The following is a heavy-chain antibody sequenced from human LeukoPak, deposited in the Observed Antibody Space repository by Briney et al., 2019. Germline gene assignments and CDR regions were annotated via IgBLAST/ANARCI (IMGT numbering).Heavy chain of an antibody. CDR2: IYSGGST. CDR3: AKVSSSGYYYGDY. CDR1: GFTVSSNY. Sequence: PGGSLRLSCAASGFTVSSNYMSWVRQAPGKGLEWVSVIYSGGSTYYADSVKGRFTISRDNSNNTLYLQTNSLRAEDTAVYYCAKVSSSGYYYGDYWGQGTLVTVSS. J-gene: IGHJ4*02. D-gene: IGHD3-22*01. V-gene: IGHV3-53*01.